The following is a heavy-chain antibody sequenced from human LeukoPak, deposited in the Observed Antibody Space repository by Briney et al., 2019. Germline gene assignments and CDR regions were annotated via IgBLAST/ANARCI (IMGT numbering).Heavy chain of an antibody. Sequence: GGSLRLSCAASGFTFSSYWMHWVRQAPGKGLVWVSRINSDGSSTSYADSVKGRFTISRDNAKNTLYLQMNSLRAEDTAVYYCARARYYDFWSGYYTSGLDYYYGMDVWGQGTTVTVSS. D-gene: IGHD3-3*01. J-gene: IGHJ6*02. CDR2: INSDGSST. CDR3: ARARYYDFWSGYYTSGLDYYYGMDV. V-gene: IGHV3-74*01. CDR1: GFTFSSYW.